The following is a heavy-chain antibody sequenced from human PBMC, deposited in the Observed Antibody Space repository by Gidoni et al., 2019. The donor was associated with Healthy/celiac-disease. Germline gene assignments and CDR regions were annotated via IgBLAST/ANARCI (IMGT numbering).Heavy chain of an antibody. D-gene: IGHD3-3*01. J-gene: IGHJ4*02. Sequence: QVQLQESGPGLVKPSQTLSLTCTVSGGSISSGSYYWRWIRQPAGKGLEWIGRIYTSGSTNYNPSLKSRVTISVDTSKNQFSLKLSSVTAAVTAVYYCARGIWGQRPFGVGAAFDYWGQGTLVTVSS. CDR2: IYTSGST. CDR1: GGSISSGSYY. V-gene: IGHV4-61*02. CDR3: ARGIWGQRPFGVGAAFDY.